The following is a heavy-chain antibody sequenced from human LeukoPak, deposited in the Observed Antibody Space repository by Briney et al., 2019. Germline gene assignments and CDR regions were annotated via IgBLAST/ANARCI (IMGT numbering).Heavy chain of an antibody. V-gene: IGHV3-7*01. Sequence: GGSLTLSCEASGFTFSGNGMSWVRQAPGKGLEWVASINPDGSQKLYVDSVKGRFPLSRDNTKSSLYLQMNSLGAEDTAMYYCANLLGTATTYDSWRQGTRVTVSS. CDR2: INPDGSQK. J-gene: IGHJ4*02. D-gene: IGHD5-24*01. CDR1: GFTFSGNG. CDR3: ANLLGTATTYDS.